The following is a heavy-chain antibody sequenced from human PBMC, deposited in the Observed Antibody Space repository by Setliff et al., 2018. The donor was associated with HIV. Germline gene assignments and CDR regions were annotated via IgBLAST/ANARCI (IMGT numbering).Heavy chain of an antibody. CDR3: ARGGLRQWNGF. CDR1: GGSISNSRYY. V-gene: IGHV4-39*01. J-gene: IGHJ4*02. CDR2: IYYSGST. D-gene: IGHD3-3*01. Sequence: PSETLSLTCTVSGGSISNSRYYWSWIRQPPGKGLEWIGSIYYSGSTYYNPSLKSRVTISVDTSKNQLSLKLSSVTAADAAVYYCARGGLRQWNGFWGQGTLVTVSS.